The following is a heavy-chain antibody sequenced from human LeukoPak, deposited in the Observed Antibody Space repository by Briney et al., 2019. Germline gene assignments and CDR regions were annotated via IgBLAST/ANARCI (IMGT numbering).Heavy chain of an antibody. V-gene: IGHV3-21*01. CDR2: ISSSTIYI. Sequence: GGSLRLSCAASGFIFSSYSMNWVRQAPGKGLEWVSSISSSTIYIYYADSVKGRFTIARDNAKNSLYLQMNSLRAEDTAVYYCARGPRGNWNYPPWDYWGQGTLVTVSS. D-gene: IGHD1-7*01. CDR1: GFIFSSYS. J-gene: IGHJ4*02. CDR3: ARGPRGNWNYPPWDY.